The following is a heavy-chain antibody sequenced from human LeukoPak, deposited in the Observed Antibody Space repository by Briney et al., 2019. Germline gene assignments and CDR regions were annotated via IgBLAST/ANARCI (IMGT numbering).Heavy chain of an antibody. D-gene: IGHD3-9*01. J-gene: IGHJ6*02. Sequence: GGSLRLSCAASGFTFSSYAMSWVRQAPGKGLEWVSAISGSGGSTYYADSVEGRFTISRDNSKNTLYLQMNSLRAEDTAVYYCAKVTRYLYGMGVWGQGTTVTVSS. CDR3: AKVTRYLYGMGV. CDR1: GFTFSSYA. CDR2: ISGSGGST. V-gene: IGHV3-23*01.